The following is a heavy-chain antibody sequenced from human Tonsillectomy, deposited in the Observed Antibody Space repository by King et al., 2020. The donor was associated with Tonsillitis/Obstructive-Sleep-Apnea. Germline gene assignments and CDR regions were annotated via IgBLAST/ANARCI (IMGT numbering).Heavy chain of an antibody. J-gene: IGHJ4*02. CDR2: IKSKTDGGTT. D-gene: IGHD2-21*01. V-gene: IGHV3-15*01. CDR3: TTGVGRVFLYFDY. CDR1: GFTFSNAW. Sequence: VQLVESGGGLVKPGGSLRLSCAASGFTFSNAWMSWVRQAPGKGLEWVGRIKSKTDGGTTDYAAPVKGRFTISRDDSKNTLYLQMNSLETEDTAVYYCTTGVGRVFLYFDYWGQGTLVTVSS.